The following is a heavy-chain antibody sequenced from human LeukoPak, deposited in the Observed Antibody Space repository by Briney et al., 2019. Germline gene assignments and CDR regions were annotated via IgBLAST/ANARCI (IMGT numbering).Heavy chain of an antibody. Sequence: SETLSLTCAVYGGSFSGYYWSWIRQPPGKGLEWIGEINHSGSTNYNPSLKSRVTISVDTSKNQFSLKLSSVTAADTAVYYCARLMRDDFWSGYILGMDVWGRGTTVTVSS. CDR2: INHSGST. J-gene: IGHJ6*02. CDR3: ARLMRDDFWSGYILGMDV. V-gene: IGHV4-34*01. CDR1: GGSFSGYY. D-gene: IGHD3-3*01.